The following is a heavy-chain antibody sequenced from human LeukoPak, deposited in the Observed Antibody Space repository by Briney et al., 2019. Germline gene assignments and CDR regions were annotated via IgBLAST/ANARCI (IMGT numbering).Heavy chain of an antibody. V-gene: IGHV4-31*03. D-gene: IGHD3-10*01. CDR1: GGSISSGGYY. Sequence: SQTLSLTCTVSGGSISSGGYYWSWIRQHPGKGLEWIGYIYYSGSTYYNPSLKSRVTISVDTSKNQFSLKLSSVTAADTAVYYCARDERITMVRGVSALYYWGQGTLVTVSS. CDR3: ARDERITMVRGVSALYY. J-gene: IGHJ4*02. CDR2: IYYSGST.